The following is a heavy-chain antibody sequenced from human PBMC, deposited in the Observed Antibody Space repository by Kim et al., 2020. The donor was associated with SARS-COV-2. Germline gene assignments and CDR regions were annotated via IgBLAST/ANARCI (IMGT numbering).Heavy chain of an antibody. Sequence: GGSLRLSCAASGFTFSSYAMSWVRQAPGKGLEWVSAISGSGGSTYYADSVKGRFTISRDNSKNTLYLQMNSLRAEDTAVYYCAKDLLPYYYDSSGFSPPGAGAFDIWGQGTMVTVSS. D-gene: IGHD3-22*01. J-gene: IGHJ3*02. CDR1: GFTFSSYA. V-gene: IGHV3-23*01. CDR2: ISGSGGST. CDR3: AKDLLPYYYDSSGFSPPGAGAFDI.